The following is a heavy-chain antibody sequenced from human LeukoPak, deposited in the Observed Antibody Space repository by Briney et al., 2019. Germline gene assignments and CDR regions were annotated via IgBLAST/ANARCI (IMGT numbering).Heavy chain of an antibody. D-gene: IGHD2-2*01. Sequence: GASVKVSCKASGGSFTNYAVSWLRQAPGRGLEWMGAIVPMFTTSDYAQKFRDRVTITADESTSTVYMDLRRLTYEDTAIYYCARVKESAPVAAAIPYFFDRWGQGTLVTVSS. V-gene: IGHV1-69*13. J-gene: IGHJ4*02. CDR2: IVPMFTTS. CDR3: ARVKESAPVAAAIPYFFDR. CDR1: GGSFTNYA.